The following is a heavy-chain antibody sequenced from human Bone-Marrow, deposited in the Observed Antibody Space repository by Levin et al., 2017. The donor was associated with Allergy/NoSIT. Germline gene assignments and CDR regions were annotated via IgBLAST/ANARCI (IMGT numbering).Heavy chain of an antibody. J-gene: IGHJ4*02. CDR1: GGTFSSYA. CDR3: ARGEGREYCSGGSCYDY. V-gene: IGHV1-69*13. D-gene: IGHD2-15*01. Sequence: WASVKVSYKASGGTFSSYAISWVRQAPGQGLEWMGGIIPIFGTANYAQKFQGRVTITADESTSTAYMELSSLRSEDTAVYYCARGEGREYCSGGSCYDYWGQGTLVTVSS. CDR2: IIPIFGTA.